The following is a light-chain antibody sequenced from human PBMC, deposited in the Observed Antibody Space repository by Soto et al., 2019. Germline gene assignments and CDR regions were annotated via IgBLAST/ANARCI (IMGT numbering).Light chain of an antibody. Sequence: EIVLTQSPGTLSLSPGERATLSCRASQGVTPAYLAWYQQKPGQAPRLLIYGASNRATGIPDRFSGSGCGTDFTLTISRFQPEDFAVYACQQYGGAPLFTFGPGTRVDV. CDR1: QGVTPAY. CDR2: GAS. J-gene: IGKJ3*01. V-gene: IGKV3-20*01. CDR3: QQYGGAPLFT.